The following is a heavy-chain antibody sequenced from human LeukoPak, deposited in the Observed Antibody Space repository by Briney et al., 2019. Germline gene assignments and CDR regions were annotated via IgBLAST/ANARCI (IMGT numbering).Heavy chain of an antibody. J-gene: IGHJ4*02. V-gene: IGHV1-8*03. CDR2: MNPNSGNT. Sequence: GASVKVSCKASGYTFTTYDITWVRQATGQGLEWMGWMNPNSGNTAYVQKFQGRVTITRNTSISTAYMELSSLRSEDTAVYYCAREDYYDSGSNDYWGQGTLVTVSS. D-gene: IGHD3-22*01. CDR3: AREDYYDSGSNDY. CDR1: GYTFTTYD.